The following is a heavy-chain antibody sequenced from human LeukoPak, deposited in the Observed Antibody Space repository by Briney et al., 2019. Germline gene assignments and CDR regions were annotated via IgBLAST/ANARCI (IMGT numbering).Heavy chain of an antibody. CDR2: ISSSGSTI. Sequence: PGGSLRLSCAASGFTFSDYYMSWIRQAPGKGLEWVSYISSSGSTIYYADSVKGRFTISRDNAKNSLYLQMNSLRAEDTAVYYCARGYMSELRFLEWLPRETNWFDPWGQGTLVTVSS. CDR1: GFTFSDYY. J-gene: IGHJ5*02. D-gene: IGHD3-3*01. V-gene: IGHV3-11*01. CDR3: ARGYMSELRFLEWLPRETNWFDP.